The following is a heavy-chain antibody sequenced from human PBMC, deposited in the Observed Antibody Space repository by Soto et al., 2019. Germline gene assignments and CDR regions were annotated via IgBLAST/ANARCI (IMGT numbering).Heavy chain of an antibody. CDR3: VRRGCGALLGRVDV. J-gene: IGHJ6*02. CDR1: GDSVSSYK. CDR2: IDNNGGT. V-gene: IGHV4-59*08. D-gene: IGHD1-26*01. Sequence: QVQLQESGPGLVKPSETLSLTCTVSGDSVSSYKWSWIRQTPGKGLEWIGYIDNNGGTSYNPSLRSRVNMLVDTSAKQFSLRLNSVAAADTAVYYGVRRGCGALLGRVDVWGQGTTGIVSS.